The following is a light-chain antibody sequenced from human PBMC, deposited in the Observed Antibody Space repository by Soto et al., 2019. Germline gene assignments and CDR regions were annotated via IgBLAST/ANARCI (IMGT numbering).Light chain of an antibody. Sequence: EIALSQSPGTLSLSPGERATLSCRASQSVSSGYLAWYQQKPGQAPRRLIYGASSRATGIPDRFCGSGSVTVFTLTISILEPEDYALYYCQQYGSSPRTFGQGAKVDIK. CDR3: QQYGSSPRT. CDR1: QSVSSGY. V-gene: IGKV3-20*01. J-gene: IGKJ1*01. CDR2: GAS.